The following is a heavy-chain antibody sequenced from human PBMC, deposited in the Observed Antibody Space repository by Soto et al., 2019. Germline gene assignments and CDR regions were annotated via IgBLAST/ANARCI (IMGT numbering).Heavy chain of an antibody. V-gene: IGHV2-5*02. CDR3: AHSISPTWGSRGAFDY. Sequence: QITLKESGPTLVKPTQTLTLTCTFSGFSLSTSGVGVGWIRQPPGKALEWLALIYWDDDKRYSPSLKSRLTITKDTSKNQVVLTMTNMDPVDTATYYCAHSISPTWGSRGAFDYWGQGTLVTVSS. D-gene: IGHD7-27*01. CDR2: IYWDDDK. J-gene: IGHJ4*02. CDR1: GFSLSTSGVG.